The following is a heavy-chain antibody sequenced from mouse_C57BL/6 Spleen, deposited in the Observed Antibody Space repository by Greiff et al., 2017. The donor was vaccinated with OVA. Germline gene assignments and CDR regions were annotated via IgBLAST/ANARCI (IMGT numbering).Heavy chain of an antibody. V-gene: IGHV1-85*01. CDR3: ARLIYYGNYYYFDY. D-gene: IGHD2-1*01. CDR1: GYTFTSYD. J-gene: IGHJ2*01. CDR2: IYPRDGST. Sequence: VVEPGASVKLSCKASGYTFTSYDINWVKQRPGQGLEWIGWIYPRDGSTKYNEKFKGKATLTVDTSSSTAYMELHSLTSEDSAVYFCARLIYYGNYYYFDYWGQGTTLTVSS.